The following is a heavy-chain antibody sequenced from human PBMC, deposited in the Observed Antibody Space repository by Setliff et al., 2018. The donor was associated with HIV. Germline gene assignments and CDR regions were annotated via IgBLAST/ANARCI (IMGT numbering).Heavy chain of an antibody. J-gene: IGHJ6*02. D-gene: IGHD2-2*01. Sequence: LSLTCSVSGGSLSSGSHYCTWLRQAAGKGLEWIGHFYTSGTTNYNPSLESRVTISVDTSKNQFSLKLSSVTAADAAVYYCGTAMYYYYGLDVWGQGIRVTVSS. CDR1: GGSLSSGSHY. CDR3: GTAMYYYYGLDV. V-gene: IGHV4-61*09. CDR2: FYTSGTT.